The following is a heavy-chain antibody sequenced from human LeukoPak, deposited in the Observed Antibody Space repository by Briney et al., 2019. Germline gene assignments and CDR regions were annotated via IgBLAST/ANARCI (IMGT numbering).Heavy chain of an antibody. Sequence: SQTVALTCAICGDSVSSNSAAGKWSRRSRPRGGEWGGRTYYTSQWYNDYAVSVKSRITTTPPTSKTQFSLQLNSVAPEDTAVYYCARIAPGLRGAFDIWGQGTMVTVSS. CDR2: TYYTSQWYN. CDR1: GDSVSSNSAA. CDR3: ARIAPGLRGAFDI. J-gene: IGHJ3*02. D-gene: IGHD3-10*01. V-gene: IGHV6-1*01.